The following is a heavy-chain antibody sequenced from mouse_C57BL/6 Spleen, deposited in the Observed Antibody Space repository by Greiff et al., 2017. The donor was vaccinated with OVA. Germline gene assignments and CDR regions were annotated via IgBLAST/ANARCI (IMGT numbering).Heavy chain of an antibody. V-gene: IGHV1-82*01. CDR3: ARERIYYDYDEGYYFDY. CDR1: GYAFSSSW. D-gene: IGHD2-4*01. CDR2: IYPGDGDT. Sequence: QVQLKESGPELVKPGASVKISCKASGYAFSSSWMNWVKQRPGKGLEWIGRIYPGDGDTNYNGKFKGKATLTADKSSSTAYMQLSSLTSEDSAVYFCARERIYYDYDEGYYFDYWGQGTTLTVSS. J-gene: IGHJ2*01.